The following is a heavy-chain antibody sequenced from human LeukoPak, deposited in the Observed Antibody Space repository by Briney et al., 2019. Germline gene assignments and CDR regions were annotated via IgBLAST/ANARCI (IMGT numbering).Heavy chain of an antibody. J-gene: IGHJ4*02. CDR2: ISSSSSTI. CDR1: GFIFSTYS. Sequence: GGSLRLSCEASGFIFSTYSMNWVRQAPGKGLEWVSYISSSSSTIYYADSVKGRFTISRDNAKNSLPLQMNSLRAEDTAVFYCAGQSRPGYFDYWGQGTLVTVSS. CDR3: AGQSRPGYFDY. V-gene: IGHV3-48*01.